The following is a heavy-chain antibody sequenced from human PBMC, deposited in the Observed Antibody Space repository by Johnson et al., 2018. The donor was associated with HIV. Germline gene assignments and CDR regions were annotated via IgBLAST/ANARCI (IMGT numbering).Heavy chain of an antibody. CDR3: AREGTTGRNDAFDI. D-gene: IGHD1-1*01. V-gene: IGHV3-20*04. J-gene: IGHJ3*02. CDR1: GLTFDDYG. Sequence: VQLVESGGGVVRPGGSLRLSCVASGLTFDDYGMTWVRQAPGTGLEWVSGINWHGGSTDYADSVSGRFTIFRDNDKNSLYLQMNSLRAEDTALYYCAREGTTGRNDAFDIWGQGTMVTVSS. CDR2: INWHGGST.